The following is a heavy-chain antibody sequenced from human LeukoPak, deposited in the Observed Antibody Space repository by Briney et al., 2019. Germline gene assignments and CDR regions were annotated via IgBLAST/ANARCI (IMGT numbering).Heavy chain of an antibody. CDR3: AKDQTVAVAGPFDN. J-gene: IGHJ4*02. D-gene: IGHD6-19*01. CDR2: ISGSAVST. Sequence: GGSLRLSCTASGFTFNNFAMSWVRQAPGKGLEWVSGISGSAVSTFYADSVKGRFTISRDNSKTTLHLHMDSLRVEDTAVYYCAKDQTVAVAGPFDNWGQGTLVTVSS. V-gene: IGHV3-23*01. CDR1: GFTFNNFA.